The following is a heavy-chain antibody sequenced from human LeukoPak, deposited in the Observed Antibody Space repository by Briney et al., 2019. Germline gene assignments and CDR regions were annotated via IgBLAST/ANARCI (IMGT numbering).Heavy chain of an antibody. V-gene: IGHV4-34*01. CDR2: INHSGST. D-gene: IGHD3-3*01. CDR3: ARGVVSWSGYYRIPDRGHWFDP. J-gene: IGHJ5*02. CDR1: GGSFSGYY. Sequence: SETLSLTCAVYGGSFSGYYWSWIRQPPGKGLEWIGEINHSGSTNYNPSLKSRVTISVDTSKNQFSLKLSSVTAADTAVYYCARGVVSWSGYYRIPDRGHWFDPWGQGTLVTVSS.